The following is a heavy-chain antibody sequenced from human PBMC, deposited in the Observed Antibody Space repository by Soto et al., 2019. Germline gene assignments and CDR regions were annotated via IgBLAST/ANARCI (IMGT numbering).Heavy chain of an antibody. CDR2: IYYSGST. V-gene: IGHV4-30-4*01. CDR3: ARVTIGYCSGGTCYSSFRFDP. D-gene: IGHD2-15*01. Sequence: PSETLSLTCTVSGGSISSGDYYWSWIRQPPGKGLEWIGYIYYSGSTYYNPSLKSRVTISVDTSKNQFSLKLSSVTAADTAVYYCARVTIGYCSGGTCYSSFRFDPWGQGTLVTVSS. J-gene: IGHJ5*02. CDR1: GGSISSGDYY.